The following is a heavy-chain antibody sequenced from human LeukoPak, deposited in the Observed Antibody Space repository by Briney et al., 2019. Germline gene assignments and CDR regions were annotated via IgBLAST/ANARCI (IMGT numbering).Heavy chain of an antibody. CDR2: INPNSGGT. CDR1: GYTFTGYY. J-gene: IGHJ6*03. CDR3: ARDPGGYCSSTSCPYYYYYMDV. Sequence: ASVKVSCKASGYTFTGYYMHWVRQAPGQGLEWMGWINPNSGGTNYAQKFQGRVTMTRDTSISTAYMELSRLRSDDTAVYYCARDPGGYCSSTSCPYYYYYMDVWGKGTTVTVSS. D-gene: IGHD2-2*01. V-gene: IGHV1-2*02.